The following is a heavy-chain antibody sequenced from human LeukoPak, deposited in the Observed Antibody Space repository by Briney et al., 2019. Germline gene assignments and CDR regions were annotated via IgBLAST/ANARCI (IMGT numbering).Heavy chain of an antibody. D-gene: IGHD6-19*01. J-gene: IGHJ5*01. CDR2: ISGSGVST. V-gene: IGHV3-23*01. CDR3: AKDPESSGWYNWFDS. CDR1: GFTFSDYA. Sequence: TGGSLRLSCAASGFTFSDYAISWIRQAPGMGLQWVSSISGSGVSTYYADSVQGRFTISRDNSKNTVYLQINSLRAEDTAVYYCAKDPESSGWYNWFDSWGQGTRVTVSS.